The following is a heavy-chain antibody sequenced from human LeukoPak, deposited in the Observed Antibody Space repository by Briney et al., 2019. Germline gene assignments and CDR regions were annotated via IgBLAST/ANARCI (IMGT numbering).Heavy chain of an antibody. V-gene: IGHV3-9*01. J-gene: IGHJ4*02. CDR2: ISWXXGSI. CDR1: GFTFDDYA. CDR3: AKDITRRLAVFSD. D-gene: IGHD3-9*01. Sequence: PGGSLRLSCAASGFTFDDYAMHXXRQAPGKGXXXXXGISWXXGSIGYAXXXXGRFTISRDNAKNSLYLQMNSLRAEDTALYYCAKDITRRLAVFSDWGQGTLVTVSS.